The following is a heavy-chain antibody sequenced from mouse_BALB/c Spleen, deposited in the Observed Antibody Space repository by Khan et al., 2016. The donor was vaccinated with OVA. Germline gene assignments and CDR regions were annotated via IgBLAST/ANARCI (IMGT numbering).Heavy chain of an antibody. V-gene: IGHV14-1*02. Sequence: VRLQQSGAELVRPGALVKLSCKASGFNIKDYYIHWVKQRPEQGLEWIGWIDPENGNTIYDPKFLGKASITADTSSNTAYLQLSSLTSEDTAVYYCARDGYSPWFAYWGQGTLVTVSA. CDR3: ARDGYSPWFAY. CDR1: GFNIKDYY. J-gene: IGHJ3*01. CDR2: IDPENGNT. D-gene: IGHD2-3*01.